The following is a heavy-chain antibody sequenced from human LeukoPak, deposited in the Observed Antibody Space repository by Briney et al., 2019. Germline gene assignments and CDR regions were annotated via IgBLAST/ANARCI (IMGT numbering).Heavy chain of an antibody. CDR3: ARVGYCGGDCYSRAGAFDI. J-gene: IGHJ3*02. CDR2: IYFGGSGGT. V-gene: IGHV4-39*07. D-gene: IGHD2-21*02. CDR1: GGSFSSTNYF. Sequence: SETLSLTCTVSGGSFSSTNYFWGWIRQPPGTGLEWIGTIYFGGSGGTYYNPSLKSRVTISVDKSKNQFSLKLSSVTAADTAVYCCARVGYCGGDCYSRAGAFDIWGQGTMVTVSS.